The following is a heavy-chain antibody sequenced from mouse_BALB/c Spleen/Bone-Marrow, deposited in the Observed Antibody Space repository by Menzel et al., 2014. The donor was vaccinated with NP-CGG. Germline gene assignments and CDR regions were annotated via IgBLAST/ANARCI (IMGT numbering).Heavy chain of an antibody. V-gene: IGHV2-4-1*01. D-gene: IGHD2-4*01. CDR3: ARNEDYDGYYYAMDY. CDR2: IWSGGST. CDR1: GFSLTSYD. J-gene: IGHJ4*01. Sequence: VHLVESGPGLVQPSQSLSITCTVSGFSLTSYDVHWVRQSPGKGLEWLGVIWSGGSTDYNAAFISRLSISKDNSKSQVFFKMNRLQADDTAIYYCARNEDYDGYYYAMDYWGQGTSVTVSS.